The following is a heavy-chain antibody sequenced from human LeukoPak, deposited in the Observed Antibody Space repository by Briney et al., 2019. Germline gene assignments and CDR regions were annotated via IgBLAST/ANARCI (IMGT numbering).Heavy chain of an antibody. D-gene: IGHD3-22*01. Sequence: PGGSLRLSCTASGFTFGDYAMSWFRQAPGKGLEWVGFIRSKAYGGTTEYAASVKGRFTISRDDSKSIAYLQMNSLKTEDTAVYYCTRAPALVVILYFDYWGQGTLVTVSS. J-gene: IGHJ4*02. V-gene: IGHV3-49*03. CDR2: IRSKAYGGTT. CDR1: GFTFGDYA. CDR3: TRAPALVVILYFDY.